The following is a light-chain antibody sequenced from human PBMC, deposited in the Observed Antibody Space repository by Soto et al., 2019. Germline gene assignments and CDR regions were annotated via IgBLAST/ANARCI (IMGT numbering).Light chain of an antibody. J-gene: IGKJ2*01. Sequence: EIVMTQSPATLSVSPGERATLSCRASQSVSSNLAWYQQKPGQAPRLLIYGASTRAPGIPARFSGSGSGTEFTLTISRLEPEDFAVYYCQQYGYSYTFGQGTKVDIK. CDR3: QQYGYSYT. CDR2: GAS. CDR1: QSVSSN. V-gene: IGKV3-15*01.